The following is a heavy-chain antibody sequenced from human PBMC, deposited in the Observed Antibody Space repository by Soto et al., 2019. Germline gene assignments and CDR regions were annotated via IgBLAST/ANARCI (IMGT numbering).Heavy chain of an antibody. V-gene: IGHV1-2*02. CDR2: MNPNTGGA. J-gene: IGHJ4*02. CDR3: ARDKAPYYYDSSGYPFDY. D-gene: IGHD3-22*01. Sequence: ASVKVSCKASGYTFTGYYIYWVRQAPGQGLESMGWMNPNTGGANYAQKFQDRITMTTDTSISTAYMELSSLRSEDTAVYYCARDKAPYYYDSSGYPFDYWGQGTLVTVSS. CDR1: GYTFTGYY.